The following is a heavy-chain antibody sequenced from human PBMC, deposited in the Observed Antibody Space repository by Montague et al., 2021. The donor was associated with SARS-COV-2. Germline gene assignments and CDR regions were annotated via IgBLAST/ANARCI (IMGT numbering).Heavy chain of an antibody. CDR1: GASVRTYY. V-gene: IGHV4-4*07. Sequence: SETLSLTCTVSGASVRTYYWSWIRQSAGKKLEWMGRLDTSGSTYYNPSFKSRVTMSLDTSKNLFSLNLSSMTAADTAVYYCARDGADYSFAYYHEMDVWGQGIAVTVSS. CDR2: LDTSGST. J-gene: IGHJ6*02. D-gene: IGHD5-12*01. CDR3: ARDGADYSFAYYHEMDV.